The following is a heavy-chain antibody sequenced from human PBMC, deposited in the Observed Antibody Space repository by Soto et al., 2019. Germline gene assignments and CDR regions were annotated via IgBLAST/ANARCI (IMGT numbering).Heavy chain of an antibody. V-gene: IGHV3-23*01. D-gene: IGHD2-15*01. J-gene: IGHJ4*02. CDR1: GFTFSTYG. CDR2: INDFGGTT. CDR3: AKVDNGGWSRFDY. Sequence: EVQLLESGGGLVQPGESLRLSCAASGFTFSTYGMNWVRQAPGKGLEWVAGINDFGGTTYYADSVKGRFTISRDNSKNTLYLQTNSLRAEDTALYYCAKVDNGGWSRFDYWGQGALVIVSS.